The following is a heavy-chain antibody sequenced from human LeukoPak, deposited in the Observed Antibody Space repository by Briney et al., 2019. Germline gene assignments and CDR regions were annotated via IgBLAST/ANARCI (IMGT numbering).Heavy chain of an antibody. CDR1: GFSFTNYW. Sequence: GGSLRLSCAASGFSFTNYWMHWVRQAPGKGLVWVSHVNTDGSSTNYADSVKGRFTISRDNAKNTLYLQMNSLRAEDTAVYYCARDPGAYFDYWGQGTLVTVSS. CDR2: VNTDGSST. J-gene: IGHJ4*02. V-gene: IGHV3-74*01. CDR3: ARDPGAYFDY. D-gene: IGHD3-16*01.